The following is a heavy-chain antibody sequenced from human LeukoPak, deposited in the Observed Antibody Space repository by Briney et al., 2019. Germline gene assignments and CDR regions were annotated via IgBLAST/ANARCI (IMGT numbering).Heavy chain of an antibody. V-gene: IGHV3-30*02. CDR1: GFTFSSYG. J-gene: IGHJ4*02. D-gene: IGHD3-10*01. Sequence: GGSLRLSCASSGFTFSSYGMHRVRQAPGKGLEWVAFIRYDGSNKYYADSVKGRFTISRDNSKNTLYLQMNSLRAEDTAVYYCAKDRVTMVRGVILSYFDYWGQGTLVTVSS. CDR3: AKDRVTMVRGVILSYFDY. CDR2: IRYDGSNK.